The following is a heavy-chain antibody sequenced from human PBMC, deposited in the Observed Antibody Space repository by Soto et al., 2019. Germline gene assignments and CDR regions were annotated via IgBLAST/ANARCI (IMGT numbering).Heavy chain of an antibody. Sequence: PLETLSLTYTVSGVSSSNYYWSWIRQPPGKGLEWIGYIYSTGSTNYNPSLKSRVTLSLDTSKSQFSLRVNSVTAADTAIYYCARLLEVGYGNYYFDYRVQGTLVTVSS. D-gene: IGHD5-12*01. CDR3: ARLLEVGYGNYYFDY. CDR2: IYSTGST. CDR1: GVSSSNYY. J-gene: IGHJ4*02. V-gene: IGHV4-4*09.